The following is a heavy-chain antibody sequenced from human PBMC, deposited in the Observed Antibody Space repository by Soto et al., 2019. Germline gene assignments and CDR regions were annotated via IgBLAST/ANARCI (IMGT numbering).Heavy chain of an antibody. CDR1: GDTVNSYE. J-gene: IGHJ5*02. V-gene: IGHV1-8*02. CDR2: MNPNSGNT. D-gene: IGHD3-3*01. Sequence: SVKVACKSSGDTVNSYEINGLRQETGQGLEWMGWMNPNSGNTGYAQKFQGRVTMTRNTSISTAYMELSSLRSEDTAVYYCARASSYYDFWSGYYNNWFDPWGQGTLVTVSS. CDR3: ARASSYYDFWSGYYNNWFDP.